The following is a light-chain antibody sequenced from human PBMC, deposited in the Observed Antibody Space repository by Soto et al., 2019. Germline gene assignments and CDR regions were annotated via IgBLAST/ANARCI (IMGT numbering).Light chain of an antibody. J-gene: IGKJ5*01. V-gene: IGKV3-15*01. CDR1: RIVKTN. CDR2: GAS. CDR3: QQYNHWPPIT. Sequence: ERATLSCRASRIVKTNLAGYQQNPGQAPRLLIYGASTRATNVSARFSGSGSGTEFTLTISSLQSEDFDLYYCQQYNHWPPITFGPGTRLE.